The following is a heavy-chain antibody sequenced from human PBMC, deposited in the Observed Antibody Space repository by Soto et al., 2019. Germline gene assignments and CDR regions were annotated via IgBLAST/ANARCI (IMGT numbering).Heavy chain of an antibody. Sequence: ASVKVSCKASGYTFTSYGISWVRQAPGQGLEGMGWISAYNGNTNYAQKLQGRVTMTTDTSTSTAYMELRSLRSDDTAVYYCARDLVLRGAGAFDIWGQGTMVTVSS. J-gene: IGHJ3*02. CDR2: ISAYNGNT. CDR3: ARDLVLRGAGAFDI. CDR1: GYTFTSYG. V-gene: IGHV1-18*04. D-gene: IGHD6-6*01.